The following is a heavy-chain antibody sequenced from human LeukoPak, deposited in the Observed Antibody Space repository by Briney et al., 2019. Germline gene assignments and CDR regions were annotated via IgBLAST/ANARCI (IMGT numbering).Heavy chain of an antibody. CDR2: ISSSGSTI. CDR3: AKDKTQSYSSGPFDY. CDR1: GFTFSSYE. Sequence: PGGSLRLSCAASGFTFSSYEMNWVRQAPGKGLEWVSYISSSGSTIYYADSVKGRFTISRDNAKNSLYLQMNSLRAEDMALYYCAKDKTQSYSSGPFDYWGQGTLVTVSS. J-gene: IGHJ4*02. V-gene: IGHV3-48*03. D-gene: IGHD6-19*01.